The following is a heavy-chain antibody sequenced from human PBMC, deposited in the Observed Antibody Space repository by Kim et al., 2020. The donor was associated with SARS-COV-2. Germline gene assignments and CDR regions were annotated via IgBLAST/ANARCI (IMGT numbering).Heavy chain of an antibody. Sequence: ASVKVSCKASGYTFTSYAMHWVRQAPGQRLEWMGWINAGNGNTKYSQKFQGRVTITRDTSASTAYMELSSLRSEDTAVYYCARDPDGSGVLDYWGQGTLVTVSS. CDR2: INAGNGNT. J-gene: IGHJ4*02. D-gene: IGHD3-10*01. V-gene: IGHV1-3*01. CDR1: GYTFTSYA. CDR3: ARDPDGSGVLDY.